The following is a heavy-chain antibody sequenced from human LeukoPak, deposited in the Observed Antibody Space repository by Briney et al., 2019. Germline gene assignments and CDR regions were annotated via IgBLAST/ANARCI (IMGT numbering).Heavy chain of an antibody. J-gene: IGHJ4*02. CDR2: IYYSGST. Sequence: PSETLSHTCTVSGGSISSYYWSWIRQPPGKGLEWIGYIYYSGSTNYNPSLKSRVTISVDTSKNQFSLKLSSVTAADTAVYYCARIVGRFLEWFLFDYWGQGTLVTVSS. CDR1: GGSISSYY. V-gene: IGHV4-59*01. CDR3: ARIVGRFLEWFLFDY. D-gene: IGHD3-3*01.